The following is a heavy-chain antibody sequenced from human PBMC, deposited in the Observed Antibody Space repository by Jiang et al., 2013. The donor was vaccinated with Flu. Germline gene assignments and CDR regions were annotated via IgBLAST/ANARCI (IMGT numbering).Heavy chain of an antibody. CDR3: AKDRSAGTYYRGTAFDI. J-gene: IGHJ3*02. CDR2: ISWNSGMI. CDR1: TFDDYA. Sequence: TFDDYAMEWVRQAPGKGLEWVSSISWNSGMIDYADSVRGRFTISRDNAKNSLYLEMNSLRPEDTALYYCAKDRSAGTYYRGTAFDIWGQGTMVTVPS. D-gene: IGHD3-10*01. V-gene: IGHV3-9*01.